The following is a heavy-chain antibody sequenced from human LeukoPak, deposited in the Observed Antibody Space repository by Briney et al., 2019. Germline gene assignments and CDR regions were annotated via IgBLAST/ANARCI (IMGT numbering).Heavy chain of an antibody. J-gene: IGHJ4*02. V-gene: IGHV3-74*01. CDR1: GFTFSSHW. D-gene: IGHD3-22*01. CDR3: AKDRPNYYGTNGHYYRRDGDC. Sequence: GGSLRLSCAASGFTFSSHWMHWVRQAPGKGLVWISRIVNDGSGATYVDSVKGRFTTSRDNAKNTLYLQMNSLRAEDTAVYYCAKDRPNYYGTNGHYYRRDGDCWGQGTLVTVSS. CDR2: IVNDGSGA.